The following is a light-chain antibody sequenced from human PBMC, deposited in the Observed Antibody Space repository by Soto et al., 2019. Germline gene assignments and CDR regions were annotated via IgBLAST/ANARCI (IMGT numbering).Light chain of an antibody. J-gene: IGKJ1*01. CDR1: QSVSNF. V-gene: IGKV3-11*01. Sequence: EIVLTQSPATLSLSPVERATLSCRASQSVSNFLAWYQQKPGQAPRLLISDASNRATGIPGRFSGSGSGTDFSLTISSLEPEDFAVYYCQQRSNWPWTFGQGTKVEIK. CDR3: QQRSNWPWT. CDR2: DAS.